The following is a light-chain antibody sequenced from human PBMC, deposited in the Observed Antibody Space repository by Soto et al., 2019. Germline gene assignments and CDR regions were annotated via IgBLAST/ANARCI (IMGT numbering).Light chain of an antibody. V-gene: IGKV3-20*01. CDR3: QQYGSSPPSIT. CDR1: QSVSNNY. J-gene: IGKJ5*01. Sequence: EIVLTQSPGSLSLSPGERATLSCRASQSVSNNYLAWYQQKPGQAPRLLIYGASSRATGIPDRFSGSGSGTDFTLTISRLEAEDFAVYYCQQYGSSPPSITFGQGTRLEIK. CDR2: GAS.